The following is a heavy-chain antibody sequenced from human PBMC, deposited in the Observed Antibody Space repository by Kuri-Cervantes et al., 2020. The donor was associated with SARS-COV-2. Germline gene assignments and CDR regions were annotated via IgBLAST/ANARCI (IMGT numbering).Heavy chain of an antibody. J-gene: IGHJ4*02. V-gene: IGHV3-23*01. Sequence: GGPLRLSCAASGFTFSSYAMSWVRQAPGKGLEWVSAISGSGGSTYYADSVKGRFTISRDNSKNTLYLQMNSLRAEDTAVYYCAKDQWELLGGGYWGQGTLVTVSS. CDR2: ISGSGGST. CDR1: GFTFSSYA. CDR3: AKDQWELLGGGY. D-gene: IGHD1-26*01.